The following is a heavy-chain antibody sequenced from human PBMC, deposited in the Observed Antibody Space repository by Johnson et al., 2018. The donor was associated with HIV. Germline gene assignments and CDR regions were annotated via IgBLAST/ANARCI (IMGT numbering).Heavy chain of an antibody. Sequence: VQLVESGGGLVKPGGSLRLSCAASGFTFSNAWMSWVRQAPGKGLEWVGRIKSKTDGGTTDYAAPVKGRFTISRDDSKNTLYLQMNRLKTEDTAVYYCTTSYSSGYFDAFDIWGQGTMVTVSS. J-gene: IGHJ3*02. CDR1: GFTFSNAW. V-gene: IGHV3-15*01. D-gene: IGHD3-22*01. CDR3: TTSYSSGYFDAFDI. CDR2: IKSKTDGGTT.